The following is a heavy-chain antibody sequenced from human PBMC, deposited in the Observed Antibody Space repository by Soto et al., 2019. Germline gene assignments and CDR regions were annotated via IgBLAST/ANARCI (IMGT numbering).Heavy chain of an antibody. D-gene: IGHD3-22*01. CDR1: GYTFTSYA. J-gene: IGHJ4*02. CDR3: ARLGPYYNDSRGPPFDY. Sequence: ASVKVSCKASGYTFTSYAMHWVRQAPGQRLEWMGWINAGNGNTKYSQKFQGRVTITRDTSASTAYMELSSLRSEDTAVYYCARLGPYYNDSRGPPFDYWGQGTLVTVYS. V-gene: IGHV1-3*01. CDR2: INAGNGNT.